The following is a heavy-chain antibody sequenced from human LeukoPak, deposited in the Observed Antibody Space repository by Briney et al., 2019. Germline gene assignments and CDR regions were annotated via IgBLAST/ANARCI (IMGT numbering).Heavy chain of an antibody. D-gene: IGHD2-15*01. V-gene: IGHV3-64D*06. Sequence: GGSLRLSCSASGFTFSSYAMHWVRQAPGKGLEYVSAISSNGGSTYYVDSVKGRFTISRDNSKNTLYLQMSSLRAEDTAVYYCVKDRNIVVVVAATLLLDYWGQGTRVTVSS. CDR1: GFTFSSYA. CDR3: VKDRNIVVVVAATLLLDY. CDR2: ISSNGGST. J-gene: IGHJ4*02.